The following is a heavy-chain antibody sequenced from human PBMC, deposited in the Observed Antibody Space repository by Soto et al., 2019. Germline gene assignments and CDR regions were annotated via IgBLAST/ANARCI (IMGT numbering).Heavy chain of an antibody. CDR2: IYYSGST. D-gene: IGHD3-10*01. J-gene: IGHJ6*02. V-gene: IGHV4-30-4*01. Sequence: TLSLTCTVSGGSISSGDYYWSWIRQPPGKGLEWIGYIYYSGSTYYNPSLKSRVTISVDTSKNQFSLKLSSVTAADTAVYYCASSYYYGSGSFMHLDVWGQGTTVTVSS. CDR3: ASSYYYGSGSFMHLDV. CDR1: GGSISSGDYY.